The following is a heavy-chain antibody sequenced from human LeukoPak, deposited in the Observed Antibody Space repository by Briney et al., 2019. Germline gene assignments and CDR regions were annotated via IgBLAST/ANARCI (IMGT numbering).Heavy chain of an antibody. V-gene: IGHV1-69*05. CDR1: GGTFSSYA. CDR2: IIPIFGTA. J-gene: IGHJ3*02. Sequence: SVKVSCKASGGTFSSYAISWVRPAPGQGLEWMGGIIPIFGTANYAQKFQGRVTITTDESTSTAYMELSSLRSEDTAVYYCASGTTGTYDAFDIWGQGTMVTASS. D-gene: IGHD1-1*01. CDR3: ASGTTGTYDAFDI.